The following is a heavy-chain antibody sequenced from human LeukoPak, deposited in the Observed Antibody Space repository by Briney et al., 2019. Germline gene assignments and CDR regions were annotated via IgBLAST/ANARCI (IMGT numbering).Heavy chain of an antibody. J-gene: IGHJ5*02. CDR1: GGSFSGYY. V-gene: IGHV4-34*01. Sequence: SETLSLTCAVYGGSFSGYYWSWIRQPPGKGLEWIGEINHSGSTNYNPSLKSRVTISVDTSKNQFSLKLSSVTAADTAVYYCARRGSGWYQGFRWFDPWGQGTLVTVSS. D-gene: IGHD6-19*01. CDR3: ARRGSGWYQGFRWFDP. CDR2: INHSGST.